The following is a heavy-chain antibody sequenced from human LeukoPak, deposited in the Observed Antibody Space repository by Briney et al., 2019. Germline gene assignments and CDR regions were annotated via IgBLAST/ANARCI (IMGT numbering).Heavy chain of an antibody. CDR2: IYPGDSDT. CDR3: ARRRPYDSGGYYPPDY. V-gene: IGHV5-51*01. Sequence: GESLKISCKGSGYSFTSYWIGWVRQMPGKGLEWMGIIYPGDSDTRYGPSFQGQVTISADKSINTAYLQWSSLKASDTAMYYCARRRPYDSGGYYPPDYWGQGTLVTVSS. CDR1: GYSFTSYW. D-gene: IGHD3-22*01. J-gene: IGHJ4*02.